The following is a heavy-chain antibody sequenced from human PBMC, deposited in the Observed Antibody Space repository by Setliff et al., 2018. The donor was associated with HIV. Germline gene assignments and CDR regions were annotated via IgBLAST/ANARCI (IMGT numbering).Heavy chain of an antibody. CDR1: GFTFSSYA. V-gene: IGHV3-23*01. D-gene: IGHD4-4*01. CDR3: TRVDSNYEKFDC. J-gene: IGHJ4*02. CDR2: ISGSGGST. Sequence: GSLRLSCAASGFTFSSYAMSWVRQAPGKGLEWVSAISGSGGSTYYADSVKGRFTISRDNSADTVYLQMTGLRVEDTAVYFCTRVDSNYEKFDCWGQGSLVTVSS.